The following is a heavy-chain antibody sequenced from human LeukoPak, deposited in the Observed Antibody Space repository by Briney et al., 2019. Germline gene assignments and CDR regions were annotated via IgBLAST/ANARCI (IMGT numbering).Heavy chain of an antibody. D-gene: IGHD3-10*01. CDR3: AKDDGSPVGYMDV. CDR2: IRSDGSNK. CDR1: GFSFSSYG. Sequence: GGSLRLSCAGSGFSFSSYGMHWVRQAPGKGLEWMAFIRSDGSNKYYADSVKGRFTISRDNSKNSLYLQMNSLRTEDTALYYCAKDDGSPVGYMDVWGKGTTVTISS. V-gene: IGHV3-30*02. J-gene: IGHJ6*03.